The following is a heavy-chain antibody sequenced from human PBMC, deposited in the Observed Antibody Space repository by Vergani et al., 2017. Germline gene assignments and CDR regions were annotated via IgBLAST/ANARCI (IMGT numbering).Heavy chain of an antibody. V-gene: IGHV4-59*11. CDR1: GGSISSHY. CDR2: IYYSGST. D-gene: IGHD4-17*01. J-gene: IGHJ5*02. CDR3: ARGNDYGEES. Sequence: QVQLQESGPGLVKPSETLSLTCTVSGGSISSHYWSWIRQPPGKGLEWIGYIYYSGSTNYNPSLKSRVTIAVDTAKNQFSLKLSSVTAADTAVYYCARGNDYGEESWGQGTLVTVA.